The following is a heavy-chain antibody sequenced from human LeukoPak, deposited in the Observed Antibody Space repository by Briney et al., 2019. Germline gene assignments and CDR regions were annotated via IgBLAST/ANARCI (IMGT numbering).Heavy chain of an antibody. CDR2: LSHSGSS. V-gene: IGHV4-59*01. CDR1: GVSISSYY. J-gene: IGHJ3*02. CDR3: ARARYANAWYAFDI. D-gene: IGHD2-2*01. Sequence: SETLSLTWTVSGVSISSYYWSWIRRPPGRGLEWIAYLSHSGSSDSNPSLTSRVTTLVDTSKNQFSLKLTSVTAADTAVYYCARARYANAWYAFDIWGHGTMVTVSS.